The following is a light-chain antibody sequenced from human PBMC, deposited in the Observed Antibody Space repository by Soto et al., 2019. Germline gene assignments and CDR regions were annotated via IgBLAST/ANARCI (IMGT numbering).Light chain of an antibody. V-gene: IGLV2-11*01. CDR1: SRDVGAYNY. Sequence: QSVLTQPRSVSGSPGQSVTISCTGTSRDVGAYNYVSWYQQHPGKAPKLMIYDVSKRPSGVPDRFSGSKSGNTASLTISGLQAEDEADYYCCSYAGSYTYVFGIGTRSPS. CDR2: DVS. CDR3: CSYAGSYTYV. J-gene: IGLJ1*01.